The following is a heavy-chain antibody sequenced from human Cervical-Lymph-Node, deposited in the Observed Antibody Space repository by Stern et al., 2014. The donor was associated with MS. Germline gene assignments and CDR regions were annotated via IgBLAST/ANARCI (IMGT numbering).Heavy chain of an antibody. J-gene: IGHJ4*02. Sequence: VQLVESGGGVVQPGRSLRLSCAASGFTFSSYCMHWVRQAPGKGLEWVAGISYDGSNKYYADSVKGRFTISRDNSKNTLYLQMNSLRAEDTAVYYCAKAKAPIVVVPAAPGDYWGQGTLVTVSS. CDR1: GFTFSSYC. CDR3: AKAKAPIVVVPAAPGDY. D-gene: IGHD2-2*01. CDR2: ISYDGSNK. V-gene: IGHV3-30*18.